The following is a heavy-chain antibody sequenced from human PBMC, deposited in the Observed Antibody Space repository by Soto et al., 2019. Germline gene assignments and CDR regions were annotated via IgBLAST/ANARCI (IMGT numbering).Heavy chain of an antibody. CDR1: GDSIRVGGYY. V-gene: IGHV4-31*03. D-gene: IGHD4-4*01. CDR3: AKDPSPQPIPAVTPGWFDP. Sequence: SETLSLTCPVSGDSIRVGGYYWDWIRQRPGKGLEWMGYIYFTGKTNYNPSLENRLTMSVDTSRRQLYLGLTSVTAADTAVYFCAKDPSPQPIPAVTPGWFDPWGQGISVTVSS. J-gene: IGHJ5*02. CDR2: IYFTGKT.